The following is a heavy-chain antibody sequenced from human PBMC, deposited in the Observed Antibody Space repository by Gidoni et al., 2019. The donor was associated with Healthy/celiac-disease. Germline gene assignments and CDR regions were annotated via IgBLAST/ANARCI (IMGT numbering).Heavy chain of an antibody. D-gene: IGHD2-2*01. CDR1: GFTFSSYE. J-gene: IGHJ6*02. CDR3: AREYCSSTSCYFVYYGMDV. V-gene: IGHV3-48*03. Sequence: EVQLVEYGGGLVQPGGSLILSCAASGFTFSSYELNWVRQAPGKGLEWVSYISSSGSTIYYADSVKGRFTISRDNAKNSLYLQMNSLRAEDTAVYYCAREYCSSTSCYFVYYGMDVWGQGTTVTVSS. CDR2: ISSSGSTI.